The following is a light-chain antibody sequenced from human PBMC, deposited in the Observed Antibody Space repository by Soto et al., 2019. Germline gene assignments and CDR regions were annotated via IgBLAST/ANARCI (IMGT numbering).Light chain of an antibody. V-gene: IGKV3-20*01. CDR3: QQYNSYEST. Sequence: EIVLTQSPGTLSLSPGERATLSCRASQSVGSNYLAWYQQKPGQAPRLLIYGASSRATGIPDRFSGSGSGTEFTLTISSLQPDDFATYYCQQYNSYESTFGQGTKVDI. CDR1: QSVGSNY. J-gene: IGKJ1*01. CDR2: GAS.